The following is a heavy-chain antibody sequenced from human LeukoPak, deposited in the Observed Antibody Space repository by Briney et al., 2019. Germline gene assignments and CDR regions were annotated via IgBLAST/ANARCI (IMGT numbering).Heavy chain of an antibody. D-gene: IGHD5-24*01. V-gene: IGHV4-59*01. CDR1: GGSISSYY. Sequence: SETLSLTCTVSGGSISSYYWSWIRQPPGKGLEWIGYIYYSGSTNYNPSLKSRVTISVDTSKNQFSLKLSSVTAADTAVYYCARGTDNPEFDYWGQGTLVTVSS. CDR2: IYYSGST. CDR3: ARGTDNPEFDY. J-gene: IGHJ4*02.